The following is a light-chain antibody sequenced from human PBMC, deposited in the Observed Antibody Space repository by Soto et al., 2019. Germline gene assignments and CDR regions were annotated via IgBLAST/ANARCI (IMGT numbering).Light chain of an antibody. CDR3: QQYNNWWT. V-gene: IGKV3-15*01. J-gene: IGKJ1*01. CDR1: QSVSSN. CDR2: GAS. Sequence: EIAMTQSPVTLSVSPGERATLSCRASQSVSSNLAWYQQKPGQAPRLLIYGASTRATGIPARFSGSGSGTEFTLTISRLQSEDFAVYYCQQYNNWWTFGQGTKVEIK.